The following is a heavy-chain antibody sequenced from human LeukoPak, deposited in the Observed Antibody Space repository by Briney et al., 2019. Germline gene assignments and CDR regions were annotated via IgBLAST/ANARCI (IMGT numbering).Heavy chain of an antibody. J-gene: IGHJ3*02. CDR2: ISSSSSYI. Sequence: GGSQRLSCAASGFTFSSYSMNWVRQAPGKGLEWVSSISSSSSYIYYADSVKGRFTISRDNAKNSLYLQMNSLRAEDTAVYYCARARSDDYGDYYDAFDIWGQGTMVTVSS. V-gene: IGHV3-21*01. D-gene: IGHD4-17*01. CDR3: ARARSDDYGDYYDAFDI. CDR1: GFTFSSYS.